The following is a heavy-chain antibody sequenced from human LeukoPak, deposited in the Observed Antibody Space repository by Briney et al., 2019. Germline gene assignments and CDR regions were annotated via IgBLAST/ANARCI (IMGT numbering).Heavy chain of an antibody. CDR3: AXDGHGVPLDY. J-gene: IGHJ4*02. CDR1: GLSFSSYA. V-gene: IGHV3-30-3*01. D-gene: IGHD4-17*01. CDR2: ISYDGTEK. Sequence: GGSLRLSCAASGLSFSSYAMHWVRQAPGKGLEWVAVISYDGTEKYYGDSVKGRFTISRDNSKNTLYLQMNSLRAEDTALYYCAXDGHGVPLDYWGQGTLVTVSP.